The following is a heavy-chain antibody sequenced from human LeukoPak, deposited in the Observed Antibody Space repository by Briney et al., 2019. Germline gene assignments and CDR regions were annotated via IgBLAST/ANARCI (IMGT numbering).Heavy chain of an antibody. CDR1: GGTFSSYA. CDR2: IIPIFGTA. D-gene: IGHD5-18*01. Sequence: SVKVSCKASGGTFSSYAISWVRQAPGQGLEWMGGIIPIFGTANYAQKFQGRVTITTDESTSTAYMELSSLRSEDTAVYYCARGAWVQLKEEGFDYWGQGTLVTVSS. V-gene: IGHV1-69*05. J-gene: IGHJ4*02. CDR3: ARGAWVQLKEEGFDY.